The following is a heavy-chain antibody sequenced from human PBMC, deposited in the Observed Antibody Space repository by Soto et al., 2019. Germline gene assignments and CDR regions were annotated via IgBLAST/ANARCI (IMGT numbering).Heavy chain of an antibody. CDR2: IFYDGSNK. D-gene: IGHD3-22*01. CDR3: ARDRVTMIVVVITTSYYGMDV. V-gene: IGHV3-30-3*01. CDR1: GFTLSRYS. J-gene: IGHJ6*02. Sequence: ARRLSCAASGFTLSRYSILWGRLAPGKGGGWVAVIFYDGSNKYYADSVKDRFTISRDNSKNTLYLKMNSLRTEDTAVYWCARDRVTMIVVVITTSYYGMDVWCPGTTVTVSS.